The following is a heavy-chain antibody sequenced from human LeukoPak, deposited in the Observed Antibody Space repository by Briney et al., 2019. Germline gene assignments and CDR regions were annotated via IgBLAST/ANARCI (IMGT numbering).Heavy chain of an antibody. CDR2: IYPGDSDT. V-gene: IGHV5-51*01. CDR1: GYSFTSYW. Sequence: GESLKISCKGSGYSFTSYWIGWVRQMPGEGLAWMGIIYPGDSDTRYSPSFQGQVTISADKSISTAYLQWSSLKASDTAMYYCARLGDGGNSVPKIFNFDYWGQGTLVTVSS. CDR3: ARLGDGGNSVPKIFNFDY. J-gene: IGHJ4*02. D-gene: IGHD4-23*01.